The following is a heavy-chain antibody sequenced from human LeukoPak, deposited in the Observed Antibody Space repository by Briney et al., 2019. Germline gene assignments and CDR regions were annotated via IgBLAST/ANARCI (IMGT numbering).Heavy chain of an antibody. Sequence: ASVKVSFKAFGYSFTNYDINWVRQATGQGLEWMGWMNPNSGNTGYAQKFQGRVSMTRNTSISTAYMELSSMRSEDSAVYYCARAGRSSSFFNYHYYYMDVWGKGTTATVSS. CDR3: ARAGRSSSFFNYHYYYMDV. V-gene: IGHV1-8*01. J-gene: IGHJ6*03. D-gene: IGHD6-6*01. CDR2: MNPNSGNT. CDR1: GYSFTNYD.